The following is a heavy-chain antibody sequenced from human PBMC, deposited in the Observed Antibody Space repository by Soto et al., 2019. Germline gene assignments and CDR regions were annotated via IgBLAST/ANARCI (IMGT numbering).Heavy chain of an antibody. V-gene: IGHV4-59*01. CDR3: ASWSGNHWYFDL. CDR2: IYYSGST. CDR1: GGSISSYY. Sequence: TLSLTCTVSGGSISSYYWSWIRQPPGKGLEWIGYIYYSGSTNYNPSLKSRVTISVDTSKNQFSLKLSSVTAADTAVYYCASWSGNHWYFDLWGRGTLVTVSS. D-gene: IGHD3-3*01. J-gene: IGHJ2*01.